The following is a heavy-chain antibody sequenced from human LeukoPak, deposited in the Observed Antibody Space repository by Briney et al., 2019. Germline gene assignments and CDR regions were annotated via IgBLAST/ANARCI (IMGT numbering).Heavy chain of an antibody. CDR3: ARRIAAAGPLDYYMDV. J-gene: IGHJ6*03. Sequence: GGSLRLSCTASGFTFTSYWMQWVRQAPGKGLVWVSRINTDGSSTSYADSVKGRFTISRDNAKNTLYLQMNSLRAEDTAVYYCARRIAAAGPLDYYMDVWGKGTTVTVSS. D-gene: IGHD6-13*01. CDR2: INTDGSST. V-gene: IGHV3-74*01. CDR1: GFTFTSYW.